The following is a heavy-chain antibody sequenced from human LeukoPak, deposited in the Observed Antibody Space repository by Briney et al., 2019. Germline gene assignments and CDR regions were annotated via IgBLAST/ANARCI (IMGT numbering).Heavy chain of an antibody. CDR2: ISGSGDST. Sequence: GGSLTLSCAASGFTFNSYGMIWVRQGPGKGLEWVSGISGSGDSTYYADSVKGRFTISRDNSKNTVYMKMNRLRAEDTAVYYCAKVTNPYGSGSSFDYWGQGTQVTVSS. CDR1: GFTFNSYG. J-gene: IGHJ4*02. CDR3: AKVTNPYGSGSSFDY. D-gene: IGHD3-10*01. V-gene: IGHV3-23*01.